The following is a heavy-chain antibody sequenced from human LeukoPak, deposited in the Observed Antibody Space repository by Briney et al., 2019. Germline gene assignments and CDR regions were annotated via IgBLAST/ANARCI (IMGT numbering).Heavy chain of an antibody. V-gene: IGHV1-2*02. Sequence: ASVKVSCKASGYTFTGYYMHWVRQAPGQGLEWMGWINPNSGGTNYAQKFQGRVTMTRDTSISTAYMELSRLRSDDTAVYYCARETAYYCDSTPHGAFDIWGQGTMVTVSS. J-gene: IGHJ3*02. D-gene: IGHD3-22*01. CDR3: ARETAYYCDSTPHGAFDI. CDR1: GYTFTGYY. CDR2: INPNSGGT.